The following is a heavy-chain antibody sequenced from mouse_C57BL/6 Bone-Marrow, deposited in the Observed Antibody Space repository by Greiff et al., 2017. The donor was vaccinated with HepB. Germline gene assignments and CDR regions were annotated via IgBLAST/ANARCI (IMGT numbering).Heavy chain of an antibody. Sequence: QVQLQQSGAELARPGASVKLSCKASGYTFTSYGLSWVKQRTGQGLEWIGEIYPRSGNTYYNEKFKGKATLTADKSSSTAYMELRSLTSEDSAVYVCAGWWLLRVFDYWGQGTTLTVSS. CDR3: AGWWLLRVFDY. J-gene: IGHJ2*01. CDR1: GYTFTSYG. D-gene: IGHD2-3*01. CDR2: IYPRSGNT. V-gene: IGHV1-81*01.